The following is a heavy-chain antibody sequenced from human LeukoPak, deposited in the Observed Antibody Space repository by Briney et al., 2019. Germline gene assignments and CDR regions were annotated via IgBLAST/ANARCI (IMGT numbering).Heavy chain of an antibody. Sequence: GGSLRLSCAASGFTFSSYSMNWVRQAPGKGLEWVSSISSSSSYIYYADSVKGRFTISRDNSKNTLYLQMNSLRAEDTAVYYCARDPQPNRIVGATTGYWGQGTLVTVSS. CDR2: ISSSSSYI. V-gene: IGHV3-21*01. J-gene: IGHJ4*02. CDR3: ARDPQPNRIVGATTGY. CDR1: GFTFSSYS. D-gene: IGHD1-26*01.